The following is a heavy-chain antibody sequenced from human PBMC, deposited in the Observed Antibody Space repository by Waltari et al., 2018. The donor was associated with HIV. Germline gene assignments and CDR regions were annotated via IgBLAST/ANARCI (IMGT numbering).Heavy chain of an antibody. CDR2: IYFSGGT. J-gene: IGHJ5*02. CDR1: GYSLTSSGFY. CDR3: ARRHSSWSWFDP. V-gene: IGHV4-39*01. Sequence: QLQLQESGPGLVKPSETLSLTCTVSGYSLTSSGFYWGWIRQPPGKGLEWIGAIYFSGGTFYNPSLKSRVTISVDTSMNQFSLRLTSVTAADRAVYYCARRHSSWSWFDPWGQGTLVT. D-gene: IGHD6-13*01.